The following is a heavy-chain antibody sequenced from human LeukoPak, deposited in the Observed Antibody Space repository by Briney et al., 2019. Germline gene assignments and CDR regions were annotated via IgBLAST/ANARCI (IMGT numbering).Heavy chain of an antibody. CDR1: GFTFSSYS. D-gene: IGHD3-22*01. Sequence: GGSLRLSCAASGFTFSSYSMNWVRQAPGKGLEYVSAISSNGGSTYYANSVKGRFTISRDNSKNTLYLQMGSLRAEDMAVYYCARGYYDSSGYYYVGYFQHWGQGTLVTVSS. J-gene: IGHJ1*01. V-gene: IGHV3-64*01. CDR2: ISSNGGST. CDR3: ARGYYDSSGYYYVGYFQH.